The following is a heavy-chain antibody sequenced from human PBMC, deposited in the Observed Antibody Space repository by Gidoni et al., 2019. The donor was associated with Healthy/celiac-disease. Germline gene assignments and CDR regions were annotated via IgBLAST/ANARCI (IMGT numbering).Heavy chain of an antibody. Sequence: QLQLQESGPGLVKPSETLSLTCTVSGVSISSSSYYWGWIRQPPGTGLEWIGSIYYSGSTYYNPSLKSRVTISVDTSKNQFSLKLSSVTAADTAVYYCARVRYYYDSSGYYDYWGQGTLVTVSS. CDR3: ARVRYYYDSSGYYDY. CDR1: GVSISSSSYY. V-gene: IGHV4-39*01. D-gene: IGHD3-22*01. CDR2: IYYSGST. J-gene: IGHJ4*02.